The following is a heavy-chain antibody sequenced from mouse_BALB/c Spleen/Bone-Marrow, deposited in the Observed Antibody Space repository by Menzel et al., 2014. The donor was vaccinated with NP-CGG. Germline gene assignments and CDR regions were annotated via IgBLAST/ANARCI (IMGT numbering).Heavy chain of an antibody. CDR1: GYAFTNYL. J-gene: IGHJ4*01. D-gene: IGHD1-2*01. CDR3: ARSLLRLQNAMDY. CDR2: INPGSGGT. V-gene: IGHV1-54*01. Sequence: QVQLQQSGAELVRPGTSVKVSCKTSGYAFTNYLIEWVKQRPGQGLEWIGVINPGSGGTNYNEKFKGKATLTADKSSSTAYMQLSSLTSDDSAVYFCARSLLRLQNAMDYWGQGTSVTVPS.